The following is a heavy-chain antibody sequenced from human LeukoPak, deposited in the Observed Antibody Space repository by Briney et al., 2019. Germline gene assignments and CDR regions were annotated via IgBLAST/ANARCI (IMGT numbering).Heavy chain of an antibody. V-gene: IGHV3-74*01. CDR2: INSDGINT. J-gene: IGHJ3*02. CDR3: ARGLFLSGYLDAFDI. Sequence: PGGSLRLSCAASGFTFSNYWMHWVRQAPGKGLVWVSRINSDGINTSYADSVKGRFTISRDNAKNSLYLQMNSLRVEDTAIYYCARGLFLSGYLDAFDIWGQGTVVTVSS. CDR1: GFTFSNYW. D-gene: IGHD3-22*01.